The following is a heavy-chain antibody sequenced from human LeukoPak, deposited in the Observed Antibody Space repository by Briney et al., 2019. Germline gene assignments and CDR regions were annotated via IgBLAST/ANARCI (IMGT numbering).Heavy chain of an antibody. CDR2: ISGSGGST. Sequence: PGGSLRLSCAASGFTFSSCAMSWVRQAPGKGLEWVSAISGSGGSTYYADSVKGRFTISRDNSKNTLYLQMNSLRAEDTAVYYCAKESNDFWSGRPEYFQHWGQGTLVTVSS. CDR1: GFTFSSCA. D-gene: IGHD3-3*01. CDR3: AKESNDFWSGRPEYFQH. J-gene: IGHJ1*01. V-gene: IGHV3-23*01.